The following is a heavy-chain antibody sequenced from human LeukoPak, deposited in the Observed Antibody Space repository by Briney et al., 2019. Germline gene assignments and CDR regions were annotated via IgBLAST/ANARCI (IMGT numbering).Heavy chain of an antibody. CDR1: GYTFTCYY. V-gene: IGHV1-2*04. D-gene: IGHD5-12*01. J-gene: IGHJ4*02. CDR3: ARANSGYDYDLGY. Sequence: ASVKVSCKASGYTFTCYYMHWVRQAPGQGLEWMGWINPNSGGTNYAQKFQGWVTMTRDTSISTANMELSRLRSDDTAVYYCARANSGYDYDLGYWGQGTLVTVSS. CDR2: INPNSGGT.